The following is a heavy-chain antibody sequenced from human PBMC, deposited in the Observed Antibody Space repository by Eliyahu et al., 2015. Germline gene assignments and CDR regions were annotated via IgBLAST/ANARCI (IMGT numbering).Heavy chain of an antibody. CDR3: ASDYDGVDAFDI. D-gene: IGHD3-22*01. V-gene: IGHV4-34*01. J-gene: IGHJ3*02. Sequence: QVQLQQWGAGLLKPSETLSLTCAVXGGSFSGYYWSWXRQPPGKGLEWIXQINHSGSTNYNPSLNSRVTISVDTSKNQFSLKLSSVTAADTAVYYCASDYDGVDAFDIWGQGTMVTVSS. CDR1: GGSFSGYY. CDR2: INHSGST.